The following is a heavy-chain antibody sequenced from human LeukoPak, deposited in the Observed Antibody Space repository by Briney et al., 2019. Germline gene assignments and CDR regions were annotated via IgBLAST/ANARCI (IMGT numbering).Heavy chain of an antibody. V-gene: IGHV1-8*03. J-gene: IGHJ4*02. Sequence: ASVKVSCKASGYTFTSYDINWVRQATGQGLEWMGWMNPNSGNTGYAQKFQGRVTITRNTSISTAYMELSSLRSEDTAVYYCARAHPPGLDFDYWGQGTLVTVSS. CDR1: GYTFTSYD. CDR3: ARAHPPGLDFDY. D-gene: IGHD3-9*01. CDR2: MNPNSGNT.